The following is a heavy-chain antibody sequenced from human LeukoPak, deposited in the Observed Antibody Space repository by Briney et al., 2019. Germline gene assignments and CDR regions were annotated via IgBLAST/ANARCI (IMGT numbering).Heavy chain of an antibody. CDR3: ARDSPLGPRAGDFDI. V-gene: IGHV4-59*01. CDR2: VYENGSP. J-gene: IGHJ3*02. Sequence: SETLSLTCSVFGGTIRGYYWSWIRQPPGKRLEWIGYVYENGSPNYNPSLGSRVTISADLSKNQLSLRVASVSATDTAVYYCARDSPLGPRAGDFDIWGRGSMVTGSS. CDR1: GGTIRGYY. D-gene: IGHD1-26*01.